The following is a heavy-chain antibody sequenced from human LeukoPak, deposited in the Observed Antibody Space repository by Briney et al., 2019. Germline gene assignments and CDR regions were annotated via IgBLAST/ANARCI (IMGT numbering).Heavy chain of an antibody. CDR1: VFTFSSYA. Sequence: PGASLRLSCAASVFTFSSYAMSWVRQAPGKGLEWVSTISGSGDNTYYADSVKGRFTISRDNSKNTLYLQMNSLRAEDTAVYYCAKDWPDYSSSTYWGQGTLVTVSS. D-gene: IGHD6-6*01. V-gene: IGHV3-23*01. J-gene: IGHJ4*02. CDR3: AKDWPDYSSSTY. CDR2: ISGSGDNT.